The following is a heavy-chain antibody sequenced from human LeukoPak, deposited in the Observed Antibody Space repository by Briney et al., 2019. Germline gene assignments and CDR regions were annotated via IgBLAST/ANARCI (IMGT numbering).Heavy chain of an antibody. CDR2: THYSGNS. V-gene: IGHV4-59*01. Sequence: SETLSLTCAVSRGSIRAYYWSCIPQPPGKGLEWIGYTHYSGNSNYSPSLKSRVTISVDTSKSQFSLKLSSVTAADTAVYYCARSVGYYFDYWGQGTLVTVSS. CDR3: ARSVGYYFDY. J-gene: IGHJ4*02. CDR1: RGSIRAYY. D-gene: IGHD6-13*01.